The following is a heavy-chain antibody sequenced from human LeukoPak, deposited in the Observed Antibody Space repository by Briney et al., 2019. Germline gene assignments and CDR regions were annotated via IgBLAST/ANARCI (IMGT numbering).Heavy chain of an antibody. J-gene: IGHJ4*02. CDR2: ITHNGGRT. Sequence: PGGSLRLSCAASGFTFSNYGLSWVRQAPGKGLEWASSITHNGGRTYYADSVKGRFTISRDNSNNTLYLQMNSLRAEDTAVYYCARDWYFDYWGQGTLVTVSS. V-gene: IGHV3-23*01. CDR1: GFTFSNYG. CDR3: ARDWYFDY.